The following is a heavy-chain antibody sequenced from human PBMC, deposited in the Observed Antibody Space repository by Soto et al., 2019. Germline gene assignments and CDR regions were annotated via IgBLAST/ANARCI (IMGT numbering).Heavy chain of an antibody. V-gene: IGHV3-74*01. J-gene: IGHJ1*01. CDR1: GFSFDSYW. Sequence: EVQLVESGGGLVQPGGSLRLSCAASGFSFDSYWMHWVRQAPGQDPMWVPRIDYDGTTTNYADSVKGRFTISRDNAKSTLYLQMNSLRPEDTAVYYCTRGPRASSGGTGAYWGKGTLVTVSS. D-gene: IGHD2-2*01. CDR3: TRGPRASSGGTGAY. CDR2: IDYDGTTT.